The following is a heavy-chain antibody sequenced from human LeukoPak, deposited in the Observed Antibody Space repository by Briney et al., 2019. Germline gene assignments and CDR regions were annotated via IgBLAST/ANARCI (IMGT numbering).Heavy chain of an antibody. CDR1: EFIVNDCY. CDR2: IVGSDSIV. CDR3: ASQLLPCPFDS. D-gene: IGHD2-2*01. J-gene: IGHJ4*02. Sequence: GGSLRLSCVVSEFIVNDCYMIWIRHAPGKGLEWVADIVGSDSIVAYAASVRGRCSISRDFAKNSLYLEMNSLRAEDTAFYYCASQLLPCPFDSWGKGDVVPLFS. V-gene: IGHV3-11*01.